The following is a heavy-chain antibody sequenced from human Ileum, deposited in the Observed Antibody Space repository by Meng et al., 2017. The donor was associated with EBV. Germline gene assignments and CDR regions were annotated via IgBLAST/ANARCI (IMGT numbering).Heavy chain of an antibody. D-gene: IGHD1-26*01. CDR2: IFYGGGT. CDR1: GDSISRGNYY. V-gene: IGHV4-39*01. Sequence: QLVRQELGPGLVKPSGTLFLIGTVSGDSISRGNYYWGWIRQSPGKDLEFLGTIFYGGGTYYNPSFRGRVTISADTSRNQFSLRLTSVTAADTAVYYCVRSKMGATKWFDPWGQGTLVTVSS. CDR3: VRSKMGATKWFDP. J-gene: IGHJ5*02.